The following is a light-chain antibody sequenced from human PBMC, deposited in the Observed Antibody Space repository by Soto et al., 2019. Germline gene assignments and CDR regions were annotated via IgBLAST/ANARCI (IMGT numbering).Light chain of an antibody. V-gene: IGKV1-5*03. Sequence: DIQMTKSPSTLSESVGDRVTITCRARQSIDSWLAWYQQKPGKAPNLLIDKASRLESGVPSRFSGSGSGTEFTITISSLQPDEFATYYCQQYNSYSSGTFGKGTTVDIK. J-gene: IGKJ1*01. CDR3: QQYNSYSSGT. CDR1: QSIDSW. CDR2: KAS.